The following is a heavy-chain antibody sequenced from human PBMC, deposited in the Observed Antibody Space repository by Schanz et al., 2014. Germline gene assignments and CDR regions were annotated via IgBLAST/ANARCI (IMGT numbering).Heavy chain of an antibody. Sequence: QVQLVESGGGLVKPGGSLRLSCAASGFTFSDYYMNWIRPAPGKGLEWVSYISNSGYTIYYADSVKGRFTISRDNAKNSLYLQMNSLRAADTAVYYCARDKGSLIPFDYWGQGTLVAVSS. CDR3: ARDKGSLIPFDY. CDR1: GFTFSDYY. D-gene: IGHD2-15*01. J-gene: IGHJ4*02. V-gene: IGHV3-11*04. CDR2: ISNSGYTI.